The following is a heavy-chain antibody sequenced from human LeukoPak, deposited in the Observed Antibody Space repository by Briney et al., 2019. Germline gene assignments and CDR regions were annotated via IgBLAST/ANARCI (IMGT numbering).Heavy chain of an antibody. CDR3: ARDRPDFWSGYYVKDSYYYMDV. Sequence: GASVKVSCKASGYTLTSYDINWVRQATGQGLEWMGWMNPNSGNTGYAQKFQGRVTMTRNTSISTAYMELSSLRSEDTAVYYCARDRPDFWSGYYVKDSYYYMDVWGKGTTVTVSS. CDR2: MNPNSGNT. D-gene: IGHD3-3*01. V-gene: IGHV1-8*01. CDR1: GYTLTSYD. J-gene: IGHJ6*03.